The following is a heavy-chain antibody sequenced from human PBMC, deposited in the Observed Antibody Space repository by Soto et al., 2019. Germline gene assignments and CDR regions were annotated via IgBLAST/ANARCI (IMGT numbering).Heavy chain of an antibody. CDR3: ATINGSGSAHFAP. Sequence: QVQLVQSGAEVTKPGSSVTVSCTASGDTFSRFTLSWVRQAPGQGLEWMGRIIPMLGMSNSALKFQGRVTITPNKPTIKVKNPLNSLSSEDTAVYYCATINGSGSAHFAPWGREPWSPSRQ. CDR1: GDTFSRFT. D-gene: IGHD3-10*01. V-gene: IGHV1-69*02. CDR2: IIPMLGMS. J-gene: IGHJ5*02.